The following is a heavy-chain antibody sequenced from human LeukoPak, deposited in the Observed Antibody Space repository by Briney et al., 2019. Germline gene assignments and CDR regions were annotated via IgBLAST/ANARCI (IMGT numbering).Heavy chain of an antibody. CDR2: ISSSGSTI. D-gene: IGHD6-13*01. V-gene: IGHV3-48*03. Sequence: GGSLRLSCAASGFSFSSYEMNWVRQTPGKGLEWVSYISSSGSTIYYADSVKGRFTISRDNAKNSLYLQMNSLRAEDTAVYYCARLVRDAFDIWGQGTMVTVSS. CDR1: GFSFSSYE. CDR3: ARLVRDAFDI. J-gene: IGHJ3*02.